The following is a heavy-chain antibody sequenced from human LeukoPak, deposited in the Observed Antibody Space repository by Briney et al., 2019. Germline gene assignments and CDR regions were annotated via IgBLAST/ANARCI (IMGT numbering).Heavy chain of an antibody. CDR1: GFTFSSYA. Sequence: GGSLRLSCAASGFTFSSYAMSWVRQAPGKGLEWVSGISGSGGSTYYADSVKGRFTIFRDNSKNTLYLQMNSLRAEDTAVSHCANGWSPDYWGRGTLVTVSS. CDR3: ANGWSPDY. J-gene: IGHJ4*02. CDR2: ISGSGGST. D-gene: IGHD2-15*01. V-gene: IGHV3-23*01.